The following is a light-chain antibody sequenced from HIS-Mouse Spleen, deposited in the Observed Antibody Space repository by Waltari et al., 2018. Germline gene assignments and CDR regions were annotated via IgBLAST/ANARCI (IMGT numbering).Light chain of an antibody. Sequence: SYELTHPLSVTVSPGQTARITCSDDELPTKDTNWYQQKSGQAPVLVINEDSKRPSGIPEGFSGSSSGKMATLTISGAQVEDEADYYCYSTDSSGNHRVFGGGTKLTVL. CDR2: EDS. CDR3: YSTDSSGNHRV. V-gene: IGLV3-10*01. CDR1: ELPTKD. J-gene: IGLJ2*01.